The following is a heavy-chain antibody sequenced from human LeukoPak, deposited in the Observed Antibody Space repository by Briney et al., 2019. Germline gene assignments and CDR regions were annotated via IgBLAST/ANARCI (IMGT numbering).Heavy chain of an antibody. J-gene: IGHJ3*02. CDR1: GFTFDDYA. Sequence: GGSLRLSCAASGFTFDDYAMHWVRQAPGKGLVWVSLISGDGGSTYYADSVKGRFTISRDNSKNSLYLQMNSLRTEDTALYYCAKDWELGGSGSYYNWGQGTMVTVSS. CDR2: ISGDGGST. V-gene: IGHV3-43*02. CDR3: AKDWELGGSGSYYN. D-gene: IGHD3-10*01.